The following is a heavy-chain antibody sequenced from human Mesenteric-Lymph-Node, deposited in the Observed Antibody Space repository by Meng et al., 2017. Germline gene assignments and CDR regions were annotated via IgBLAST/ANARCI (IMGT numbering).Heavy chain of an antibody. J-gene: IGHJ4*02. CDR2: IIDNGINT. V-gene: IGHV3-23*01. D-gene: IGHD2-15*01. CDR1: GFSLSLYG. CDR3: AKAPLRTCTGAICYPFDS. Sequence: GESLKISCAASGFSLSLYGIMWVRQAPAKGLEWVSAIIDNGINTYYADSVKGRFTISRDNFKNTLYLQMNSLRAEDSAVYYCAKAPLRTCTGAICYPFDSWGQGTLVTVSS.